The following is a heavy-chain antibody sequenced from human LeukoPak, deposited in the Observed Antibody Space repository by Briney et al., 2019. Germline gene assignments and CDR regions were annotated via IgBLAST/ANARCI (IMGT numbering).Heavy chain of an antibody. CDR3: ARLTGVGVKIDY. CDR2: IYYSRST. D-gene: IGHD3-10*01. J-gene: IGHJ4*02. CDR1: GGSISSSSYY. Sequence: PSETLSLTCTVSGGSISSSSYYWGWIRQPPGKGLEWIGSIYYSRSTYYNPSLKSRVTISVDTSKNQFSLKLSSVTAADTAVYYCARLTGVGVKIDYWGQGTLVTVSS. V-gene: IGHV4-39*01.